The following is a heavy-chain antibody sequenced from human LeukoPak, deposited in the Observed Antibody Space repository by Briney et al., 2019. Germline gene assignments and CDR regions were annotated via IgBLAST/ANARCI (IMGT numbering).Heavy chain of an antibody. CDR3: ANMFRGSGNSNSSWFDP. D-gene: IGHD3-10*02. J-gene: IGHJ5*02. V-gene: IGHV4-34*01. CDR1: GGSFSGYY. Sequence: SETLSLTCAVYGGSFSGYYWSWIRQPPGKGLEWIGEINHSGSTNYNPSLKSRVTISVDTSKNQFSLKLSSVTAADTAVYYCANMFRGSGNSNSSWFDPWGRGTLVTVSS. CDR2: INHSGST.